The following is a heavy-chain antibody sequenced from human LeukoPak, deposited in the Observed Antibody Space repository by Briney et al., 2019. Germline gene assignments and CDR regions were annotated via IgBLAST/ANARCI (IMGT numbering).Heavy chain of an antibody. Sequence: SQTLSLTCAISGDSVSSNSAAWNWIRQSPSRGLEWLGRTYYRSKWYNDYAVSVKSRITINPDTSKNQFSLQLNSVTPEDTAVYYCARDGSVDRTRAYQYYFDYWGRGTLVTVSS. V-gene: IGHV6-1*01. CDR1: GDSVSSNSAA. CDR2: TYYRSKWYN. CDR3: ARDGSVDRTRAYQYYFDY. D-gene: IGHD2-2*01. J-gene: IGHJ4*02.